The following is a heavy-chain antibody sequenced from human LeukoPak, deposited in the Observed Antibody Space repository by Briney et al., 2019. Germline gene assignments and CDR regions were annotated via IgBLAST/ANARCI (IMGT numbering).Heavy chain of an antibody. Sequence: SGPTVVQTAQSLTLTWTCSGFSVGAGGVGVGWIRQPPGKALEWLALIYWDDDKRYSPSLKSRLTITKDTSKNQVVLTMTNMDPVDTATYYCAHSRKWIQLFDYWGQGTLVTVSS. CDR1: GFSVGAGGVG. CDR3: AHSRKWIQLFDY. CDR2: IYWDDDK. J-gene: IGHJ4*02. D-gene: IGHD5-18*01. V-gene: IGHV2-5*02.